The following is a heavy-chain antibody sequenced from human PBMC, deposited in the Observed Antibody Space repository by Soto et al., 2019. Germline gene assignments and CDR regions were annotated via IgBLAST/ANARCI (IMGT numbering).Heavy chain of an antibody. CDR2: IYHSGST. CDR1: GGSISSTNW. V-gene: IGHV4-4*02. CDR3: ARETNTAMSPGRFDP. J-gene: IGHJ5*02. Sequence: SETLSLTCAVSGGSISSTNWWSWVRQPPGTGLEWIGEIYHSGSTNYNPSLKSRVTISVDKSKNQFSLKLSSVTAADTAVYYCARETNTAMSPGRFDPWGQGTLVTVS. D-gene: IGHD5-18*01.